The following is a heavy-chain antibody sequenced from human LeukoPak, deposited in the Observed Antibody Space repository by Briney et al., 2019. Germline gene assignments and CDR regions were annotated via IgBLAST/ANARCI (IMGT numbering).Heavy chain of an antibody. J-gene: IGHJ4*02. CDR2: ISVYNDNA. Sequence: ASVKVSFQASGYTFSNYVPTWVRQAPGQGLEWMGWISVYNDNAIYAQKFEGRVTMTTDTSTSTGYMELRSLRFDDTAVYYCARSGPKDWALDYWGRGTLVSVSS. V-gene: IGHV1-18*01. CDR3: ARSGPKDWALDY. D-gene: IGHD1-14*01. CDR1: GYTFSNYV.